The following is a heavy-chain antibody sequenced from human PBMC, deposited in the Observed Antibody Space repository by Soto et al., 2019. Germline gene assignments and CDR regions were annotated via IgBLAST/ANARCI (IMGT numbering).Heavy chain of an antibody. D-gene: IGHD6-13*01. CDR2: IWYDGSNK. J-gene: IGHJ4*02. Sequence: PGGSLRLSCAASGFTFSSYGMHWVRQAPGKGLEWVAVIWYDGSNKYYADSVKGRFTISRDNSKNTLYLQMNSLRAEDTAVYYCARDTPGQQQLESPSFDYWGQGTLVTVSS. V-gene: IGHV3-33*01. CDR1: GFTFSSYG. CDR3: ARDTPGQQQLESPSFDY.